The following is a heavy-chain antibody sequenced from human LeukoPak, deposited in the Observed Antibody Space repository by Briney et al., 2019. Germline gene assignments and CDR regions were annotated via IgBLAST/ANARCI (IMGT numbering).Heavy chain of an antibody. V-gene: IGHV3-72*01. Sequence: GGSLRLSCAASGFVFSDHHMDWVRQAPGKGLEWVGRVRNKANTYSTNYAASVKGRFSITRDDSMNSVYLQMNSLKTEDTAVYYCVRVWRGYYFDSWGQGILVTVSS. D-gene: IGHD3-10*01. CDR2: VRNKANTYST. CDR1: GFVFSDHH. J-gene: IGHJ4*02. CDR3: VRVWRGYYFDS.